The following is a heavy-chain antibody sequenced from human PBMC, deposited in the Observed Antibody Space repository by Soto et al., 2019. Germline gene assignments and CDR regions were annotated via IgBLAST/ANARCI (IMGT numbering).Heavy chain of an antibody. CDR3: ARGGSITSRGFDY. CDR1: GFTFSGYW. Sequence: QPGGSLRLSCAASGFTFSGYWMHWVRQAPGKGLVWVSRLNGDGSSTTYADSVKGRFTISRDNAKSTLYLQMNSLRAEDTAVYYCARGGSITSRGFDYWGQGALVTVSS. V-gene: IGHV3-74*01. J-gene: IGHJ4*02. CDR2: LNGDGSST. D-gene: IGHD6-6*01.